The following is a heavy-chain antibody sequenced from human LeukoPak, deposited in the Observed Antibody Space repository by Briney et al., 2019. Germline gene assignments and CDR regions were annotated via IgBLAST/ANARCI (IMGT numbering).Heavy chain of an antibody. D-gene: IGHD4-17*01. CDR2: INPNSGGT. CDR3: ARANGDDCAFDI. J-gene: IGHJ3*02. Sequence: ASVKVSCKASGYTFTGYYMHWVRQAPGQGLEWMGWINPNSGGTNYAQKFQGRVTMTRDTSISTAYMELSRLRSDDTAVYYCARANGDDCAFDIWGQGTMVTVSS. V-gene: IGHV1-2*02. CDR1: GYTFTGYY.